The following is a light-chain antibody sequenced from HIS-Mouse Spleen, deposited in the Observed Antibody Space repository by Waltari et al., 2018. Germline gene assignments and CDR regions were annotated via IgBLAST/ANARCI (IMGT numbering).Light chain of an antibody. CDR1: SSDVGGYNL. CDR2: DGS. Sequence: QSALTQPASVSGSPGQSITISCTGTSSDVGGYNLVSWYQQHPGKAPKRMIFDGSKRPSGVSNRFSGSKSGNTASLTISGLQAEDDADYYCCSYAGSSTWVFGGGTKLTVL. CDR3: CSYAGSSTWV. J-gene: IGLJ3*02. V-gene: IGLV2-23*01.